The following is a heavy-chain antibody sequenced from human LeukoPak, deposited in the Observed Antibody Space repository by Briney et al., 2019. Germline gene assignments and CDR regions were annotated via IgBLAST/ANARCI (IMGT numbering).Heavy chain of an antibody. J-gene: IGHJ6*03. Sequence: RASETLSLTCTVSNFSVRSTFFWAWLRQPPGKGLEWIGHTYYSGNNYYNPSLKSRVTISVDTSKNQFSLNLNSVTAADTAVYYCARLSGSYYYMDVWGKGTTVTVSS. CDR2: TYYSGNN. CDR1: NFSVRSTFF. D-gene: IGHD1-26*01. V-gene: IGHV4-38-2*02. CDR3: ARLSGSYYYMDV.